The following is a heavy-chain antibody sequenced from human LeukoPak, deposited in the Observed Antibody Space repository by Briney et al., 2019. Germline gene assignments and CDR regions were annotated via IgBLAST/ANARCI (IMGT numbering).Heavy chain of an antibody. Sequence: GGSLRLSCAASRFTFSSSGMDWVRQAPGKGLEWVAFIRHDGSNKYYVDSVKGRFTIPRDNSKNTLYLQMNSLRAEDTAVYYCAKDRGYYDSSGYSMDVWGKGTTVTVSS. D-gene: IGHD3-22*01. CDR3: AKDRGYYDSSGYSMDV. V-gene: IGHV3-30*02. J-gene: IGHJ6*04. CDR1: RFTFSSSG. CDR2: IRHDGSNK.